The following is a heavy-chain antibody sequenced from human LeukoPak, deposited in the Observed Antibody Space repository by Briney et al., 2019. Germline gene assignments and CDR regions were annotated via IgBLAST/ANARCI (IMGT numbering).Heavy chain of an antibody. CDR3: ASTYYDFWSGYYDY. CDR1: GGSISSYY. CDR2: IYYSGST. J-gene: IGHJ4*02. Sequence: SETLSLTCTVSGGSISSYYWSWIRQPPGKGLEWIGYIYYSGSTNYNPSLKSRVTISVDTSKNQFSLKLSSVTAADTAVYYYASTYYDFWSGYYDYWGQGTLVTVSS. D-gene: IGHD3-3*01. V-gene: IGHV4-59*01.